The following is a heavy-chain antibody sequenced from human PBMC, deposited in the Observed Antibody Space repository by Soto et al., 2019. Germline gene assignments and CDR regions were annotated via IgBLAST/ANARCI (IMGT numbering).Heavy chain of an antibody. CDR2: IYYSGST. CDR3: ARVRIGYCSGGSCYSSSPYFDY. Sequence: PSETLSLTCTVSGGSISSGGYYWSWIRQHPGKGLEWIGYIYYSGSTYYNPSLKSRVTISVDTSKNQFSLKLSSVTAADTAVYYCARVRIGYCSGGSCYSSSPYFDYWGQGTLVTVSS. J-gene: IGHJ4*02. CDR1: GGSISSGGYY. V-gene: IGHV4-31*03. D-gene: IGHD2-15*01.